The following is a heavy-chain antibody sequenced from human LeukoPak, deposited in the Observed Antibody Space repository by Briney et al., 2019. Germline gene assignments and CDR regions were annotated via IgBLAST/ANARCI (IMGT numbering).Heavy chain of an antibody. Sequence: GESLKISCKGSGNSFTSYWIGGVRQMTGQGLEWVGIIDPNDSDTRYSPSLQGQVTISADKSISTAYLQWGSLNASHTAMYYCARRRGSSSGQFDCSGQGTLVTV. CDR3: ARRRGSSSGQFDC. V-gene: IGHV5-51*01. CDR1: GNSFTSYW. CDR2: IDPNDSDT. D-gene: IGHD2-2*01. J-gene: IGHJ4*02.